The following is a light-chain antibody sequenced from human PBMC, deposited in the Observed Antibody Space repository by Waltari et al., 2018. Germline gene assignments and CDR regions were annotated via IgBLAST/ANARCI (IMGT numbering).Light chain of an antibody. CDR2: KAS. V-gene: IGKV1-5*03. Sequence: DIQMTQSPSTLSASVGDRVTITCRASQSIYSNYLAWYQQKPGKAPKFLIYKASSLESGVPSRFSGSGSGTDFTLTISSLQPDDFATYYCQQYSSYPLTFGGGTKLEIK. J-gene: IGKJ4*01. CDR1: QSIYSNY. CDR3: QQYSSYPLT.